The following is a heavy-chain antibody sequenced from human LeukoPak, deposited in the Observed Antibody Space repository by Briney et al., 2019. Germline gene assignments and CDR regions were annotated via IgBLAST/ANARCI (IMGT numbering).Heavy chain of an antibody. Sequence: GGSLRLSCAASGFTFSSYSMNWVRQAPGKGLEWVSYISSSSSIIYYADSVKGRFTISRDNAKNSLYLQMNSLRAEDTAVYYCARDAVVVPAAIVPYYYYMDVWGKGTTVTVSS. V-gene: IGHV3-48*04. CDR3: ARDAVVVPAAIVPYYYYMDV. CDR2: ISSSSSII. D-gene: IGHD2-2*02. CDR1: GFTFSSYS. J-gene: IGHJ6*03.